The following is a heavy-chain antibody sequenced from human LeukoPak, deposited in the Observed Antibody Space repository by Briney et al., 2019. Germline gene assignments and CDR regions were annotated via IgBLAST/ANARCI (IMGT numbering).Heavy chain of an antibody. V-gene: IGHV3-23*01. D-gene: IGHD5-12*01. J-gene: IGHJ4*02. Sequence: GGSLRLSCAASGFTFSSYAMSWVRQAPGKGLEWVSAISGSGGSTYYADSVKGRFTISRDNSKNTLYLQMNSLRAEDTAVYYCATWYSGYDLLGSFYDYWGQGTLVTVSS. CDR3: ATWYSGYDLLGSFYDY. CDR2: ISGSGGST. CDR1: GFTFSSYA.